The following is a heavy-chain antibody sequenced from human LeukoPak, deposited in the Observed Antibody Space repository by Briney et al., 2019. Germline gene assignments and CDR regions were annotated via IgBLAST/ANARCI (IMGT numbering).Heavy chain of an antibody. D-gene: IGHD2-2*01. Sequence: GGSLRLSCAASGFTFSSYGMHWVRQAPGKGLEWVAVIWYDGSNKYYADSVKGRFTISRDNSKNTLYLQMNSLRAEDTAVYYCARDLRVVPAAPYNWFDPWGQGTLVTVSS. CDR3: ARDLRVVPAAPYNWFDP. CDR1: GFTFSSYG. J-gene: IGHJ5*02. CDR2: IWYDGSNK. V-gene: IGHV3-33*01.